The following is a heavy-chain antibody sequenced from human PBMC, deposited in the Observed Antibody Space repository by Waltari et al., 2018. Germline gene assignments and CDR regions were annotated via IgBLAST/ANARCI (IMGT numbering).Heavy chain of an antibody. CDR1: GYTFTSYY. CDR3: ARASGSYYDY. CDR2: LNPSGGST. V-gene: IGHV1-46*01. Sequence: QVQLVQSGAEVKKPGASVKVSCKASGYTFTSYYMHWVRQAPGQGLEWMGILNPSGGSTSYEQKFQGRVTMTRDTSTSTVYMGLSSLRSEDTAVYDCARASGSYYDYWGQGTLVTVSS. D-gene: IGHD1-26*01. J-gene: IGHJ4*02.